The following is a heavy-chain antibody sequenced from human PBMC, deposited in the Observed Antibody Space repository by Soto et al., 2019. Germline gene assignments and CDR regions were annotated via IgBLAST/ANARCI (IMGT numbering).Heavy chain of an antibody. J-gene: IGHJ6*02. CDR3: ASRRLLDDFWSGYYYYYGMDV. Sequence: QVQLVQSGAEVKKPGSSVKVSCKASGGTFSSYAISWVRQAPGQGLEWMGGIIPIFGTANYAQKFQGRVTITADESTRTAYMELSSLRSEDTAVYYCASRRLLDDFWSGYYYYYGMDVWGQGTTVTVSS. CDR2: IIPIFGTA. D-gene: IGHD3-3*01. CDR1: GGTFSSYA. V-gene: IGHV1-69*01.